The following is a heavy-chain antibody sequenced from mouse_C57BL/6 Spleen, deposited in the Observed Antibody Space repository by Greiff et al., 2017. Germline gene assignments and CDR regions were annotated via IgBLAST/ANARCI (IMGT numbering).Heavy chain of an antibody. D-gene: IGHD2-1*01. CDR3: ARLFYYGNGGPAY. Sequence: GFNIKDYYLHWVKQRTDQGLVWIGRIDPEDGETKSAPKFQGKAPLSADTSSNTAYLQLSSLTTEDTGVYYGARLFYYGNGGPAYWGQGTLVTVSA. V-gene: IGHV14-2*01. CDR2: IDPEDGET. CDR1: GFNIKDYY. J-gene: IGHJ3*01.